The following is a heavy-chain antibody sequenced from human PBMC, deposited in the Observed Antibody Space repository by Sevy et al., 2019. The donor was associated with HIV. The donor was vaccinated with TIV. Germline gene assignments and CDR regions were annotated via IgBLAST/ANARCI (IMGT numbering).Heavy chain of an antibody. CDR3: ATTKDYYDSSGYPFDD. V-gene: IGHV1-24*01. CDR2: FDPEDGDPEDGET. CDR1: GYTLTKLS. Sequence: ASVKVSCTVSGYTLTKLSMHWVRQAPGKGPEWLGTFDPEDGDPEDGETVYAPKFQDRVIMTDDISTDTAYMELSSLTSEDTAVYYCATTKDYYDSSGYPFDDWGQGTLVTVSS. D-gene: IGHD3-22*01. J-gene: IGHJ4*02.